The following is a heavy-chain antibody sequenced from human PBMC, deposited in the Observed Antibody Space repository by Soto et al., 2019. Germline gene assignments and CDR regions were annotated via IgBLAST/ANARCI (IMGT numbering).Heavy chain of an antibody. V-gene: IGHV1-18*01. J-gene: IGHJ4*02. CDR2: ISAYNGNR. D-gene: IGHD5-12*01. Sequence: QVQLVQSGAEVKKPGASVKVSCKASGYSFTSYGISWVRQAPGQGLEWMGWISAYNGNRKYAQKFQGRVTMTTDTSTSTAYMELRSRSADDTAVYYCARDRGGFPDYWGQGTLVTVSS. CDR1: GYSFTSYG. CDR3: ARDRGGFPDY.